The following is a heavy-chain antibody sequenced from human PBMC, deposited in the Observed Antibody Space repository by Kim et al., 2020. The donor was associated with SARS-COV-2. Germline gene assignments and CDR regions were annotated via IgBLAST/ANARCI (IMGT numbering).Heavy chain of an antibody. V-gene: IGHV3-7*03. CDR3: ARESSGWYPGAFDI. J-gene: IGHJ3*02. D-gene: IGHD6-19*01. Sequence: GGSLRLSCAASGFTFSSYWMSWVRQAPGKGLEWVANIKQDGSEKYYVDSVKGRFTISRDNAKNSLYLQMNSLRAEDTAVYYCARESSGWYPGAFDIWGQGTNVTVSS. CDR2: IKQDGSEK. CDR1: GFTFSSYW.